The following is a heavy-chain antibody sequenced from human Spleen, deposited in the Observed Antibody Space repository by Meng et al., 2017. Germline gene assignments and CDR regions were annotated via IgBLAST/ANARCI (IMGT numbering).Heavy chain of an antibody. CDR2: IGHSGIT. J-gene: IGHJ5*02. Sequence: QPQLQESGPGLVKPSEALSLTCRVYSGSISTSGYYWGWIRQPPGKGLEWIGSIGHSGITYYTPSLKSRVTVSIDTSKSQFSLKLTSVTAADTAVYYCVRSSGWVRTGFDPWGQGTLVTVSS. V-gene: IGHV4-39*01. CDR1: SGSISTSGYY. CDR3: VRSSGWVRTGFDP. D-gene: IGHD6-19*01.